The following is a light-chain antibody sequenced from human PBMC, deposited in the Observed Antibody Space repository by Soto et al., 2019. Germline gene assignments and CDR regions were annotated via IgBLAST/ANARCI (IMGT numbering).Light chain of an antibody. V-gene: IGLV1-47*01. CDR1: NSRSGSNY. CDR2: RND. Sequence: QSALPHPPSASGTPGQRVTISCSTTNSRSGSNYVYWYQQLPGAAPKLPIYRNDQRPSGVPDRFSASKSGTSASLAISGLRSEDEADYFCAKWDDSLRVYVFGSGTKVTVL. CDR3: AKWDDSLRVYV. J-gene: IGLJ1*01.